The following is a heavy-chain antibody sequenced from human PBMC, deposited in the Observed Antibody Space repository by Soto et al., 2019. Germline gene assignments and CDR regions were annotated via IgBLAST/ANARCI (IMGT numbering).Heavy chain of an antibody. V-gene: IGHV4-4*02. CDR1: GGSISSSNC. J-gene: IGHJ6*02. Sequence: SETLSLTCAVSGGSISSSNCWSWVRHPPGKGLEWIGEIYHSGSTNYNPSLKSRVTISVDKSKNQFSLKLSSVTAADTAVYYCARELWFGENYYYGMDVWGQGTTVT. D-gene: IGHD3-10*01. CDR3: ARELWFGENYYYGMDV. CDR2: IYHSGST.